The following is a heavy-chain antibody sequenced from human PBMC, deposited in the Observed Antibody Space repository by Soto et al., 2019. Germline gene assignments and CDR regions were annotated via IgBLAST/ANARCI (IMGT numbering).Heavy chain of an antibody. CDR2: MNPNSGNT. CDR3: ARGYGSGSYYGFHDAFDI. V-gene: IGHV1-8*01. D-gene: IGHD3-10*01. Sequence: QVQLVQSGAEVKKPGASVKVSCKASEYTFTDYDINWVRQATGQGLEWMGWMNPNSGNTGYAQKFQGRVTMTRNTSISTAYMELSNLRSEDTAVYYCARGYGSGSYYGFHDAFDIWGQGTRVTVSS. J-gene: IGHJ3*02. CDR1: EYTFTDYD.